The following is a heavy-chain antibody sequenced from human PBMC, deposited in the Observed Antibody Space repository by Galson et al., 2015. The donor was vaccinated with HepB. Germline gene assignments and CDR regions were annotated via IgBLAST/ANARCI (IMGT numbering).Heavy chain of an antibody. V-gene: IGHV3-30*04. J-gene: IGHJ6*02. CDR3: ARDLHDYGDYGSDV. Sequence: SLRLSCAASGFTFSSYAMHWVRQAPGKGLEWVAVISYDGSNKYYADSVKGRFTISRDNSKNTLYLQMNSLRAEDTAVYYCARDLHDYGDYGSDVWGQGTTVTVSS. CDR1: GFTFSSYA. CDR2: ISYDGSNK. D-gene: IGHD4-17*01.